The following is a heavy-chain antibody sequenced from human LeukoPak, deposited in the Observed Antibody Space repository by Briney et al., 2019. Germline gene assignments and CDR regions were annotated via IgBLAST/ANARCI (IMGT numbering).Heavy chain of an antibody. CDR1: GYTFTGYY. D-gene: IGHD3-22*01. CDR3: AKDGGGYYPYYYYCMDV. J-gene: IGHJ6*03. CDR2: IIPIFGTA. Sequence: ASVKVSCKASGYTFTGYYMHWVRQAPGQGLEWMGGIIPIFGTANYAQKFQGRVTITADKSTSTAYMELSSLRSEDTAVYYCAKDGGGYYPYYYYCMDVWGKGTTVTISS. V-gene: IGHV1-69*06.